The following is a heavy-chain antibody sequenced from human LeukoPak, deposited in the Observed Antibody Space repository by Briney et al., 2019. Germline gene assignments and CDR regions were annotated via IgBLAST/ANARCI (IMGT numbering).Heavy chain of an antibody. V-gene: IGHV4-30-2*01. CDR3: ARDQSQLGDFDS. CDR2: NYHSGST. J-gene: IGHJ4*02. Sequence: SQTLSLTCTVSGVSLSSGGNYWSWIRQPPGKGLEWFGYNYHSGSTYYNPSLKSRVTISVDRSKNQFSLKLSSVTAADTAVYYCARDQSQLGDFDSWGQGALVTVSS. D-gene: IGHD1-1*01. CDR1: GVSLSSGGNY.